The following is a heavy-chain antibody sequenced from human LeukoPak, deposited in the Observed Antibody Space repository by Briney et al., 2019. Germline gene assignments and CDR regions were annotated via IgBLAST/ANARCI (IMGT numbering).Heavy chain of an antibody. J-gene: IGHJ4*02. CDR3: ARDNPLDSYGVGLDY. Sequence: HSGGSLRLSCAASGFTFSSYAMHWVRQAPGKGLEWVADISYDGSNKYYADSVKGRFTISRDNSKNTLYLQMNSLRAEDTAVYYCARDNPLDSYGVGLDYWGQGTLVTVSS. V-gene: IGHV3-30*04. CDR1: GFTFSSYA. CDR2: ISYDGSNK. D-gene: IGHD5-18*01.